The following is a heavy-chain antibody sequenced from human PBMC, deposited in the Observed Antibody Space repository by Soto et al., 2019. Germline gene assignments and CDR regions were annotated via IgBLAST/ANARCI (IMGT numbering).Heavy chain of an antibody. Sequence: LRLSCSASGFTFSSYAMHWVRQAPGKGLEYVSGVRGNGDPPFYADSVKGRFAISRDNSKNTLYLQMSSLSADDTAVYYCVKSRGGNNFDFFDWGQGALVTVSS. CDR3: VKSRGGNNFDFFD. CDR1: GFTFSSYA. J-gene: IGHJ4*02. D-gene: IGHD5-12*01. CDR2: VRGNGDPP. V-gene: IGHV3-64D*06.